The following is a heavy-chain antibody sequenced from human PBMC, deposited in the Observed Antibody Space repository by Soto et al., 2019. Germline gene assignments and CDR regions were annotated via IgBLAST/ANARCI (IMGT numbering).Heavy chain of an antibody. CDR3: ANEGLD. V-gene: IGHV3-74*01. Sequence: GGSLRLSCEASGFTFSNYWMHWVRQAPGKGLVWVSGMNSDGSTTNYADSVKGRFTISRDNAKNTLYLQMNSLRAEDTAVYYCANEGLDWGQGTLVTVSS. CDR2: MNSDGSTT. CDR1: GFTFSNYW. J-gene: IGHJ4*02.